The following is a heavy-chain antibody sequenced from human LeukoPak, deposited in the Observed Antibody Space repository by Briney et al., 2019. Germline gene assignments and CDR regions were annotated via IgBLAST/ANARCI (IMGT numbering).Heavy chain of an antibody. V-gene: IGHV3-23*01. J-gene: IGHJ4*02. CDR1: GFTFSNYN. D-gene: IGHD6-19*01. Sequence: GGSLRLSCAASGFTFSNYNMNWVRQAPGKGLEWVSAISGSGGSTYYADSVKGRFTISRDNSKNTLYLQMNSLRAEDTAVYYCAQWLVQIFWGQGTLVTVSS. CDR3: AQWLVQIF. CDR2: ISGSGGST.